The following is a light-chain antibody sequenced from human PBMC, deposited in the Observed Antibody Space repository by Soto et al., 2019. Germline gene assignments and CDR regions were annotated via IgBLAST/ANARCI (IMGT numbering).Light chain of an antibody. V-gene: IGKV3-15*01. CDR3: KQYNNWPPDRT. J-gene: IGKJ1*01. Sequence: EIMMTQSPATLSVSPGERATLSCRASQSVGSNLAWYQQKPGQAPRLLIYGASTRATGIPARFSGSGSGTEFTLTISSLQSEDFAIYFCKQYNNWPPDRTFGQGTKVEIK. CDR1: QSVGSN. CDR2: GAS.